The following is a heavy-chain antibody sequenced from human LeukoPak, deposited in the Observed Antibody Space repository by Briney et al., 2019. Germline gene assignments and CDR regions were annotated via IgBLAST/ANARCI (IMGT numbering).Heavy chain of an antibody. V-gene: IGHV3-21*04. J-gene: IGHJ4*02. Sequence: PGGSLRLSCAASGFTFSSYSMNWVRQAPGKGLEWVSSISSSSSYIYYADSVKGRFTISRDNAKNSLYLQMNSLRAEDTAVYYCAKNGPIGSSWYSHFDYWGQGTLVTVSS. CDR2: ISSSSSYI. D-gene: IGHD6-13*01. CDR1: GFTFSSYS. CDR3: AKNGPIGSSWYSHFDY.